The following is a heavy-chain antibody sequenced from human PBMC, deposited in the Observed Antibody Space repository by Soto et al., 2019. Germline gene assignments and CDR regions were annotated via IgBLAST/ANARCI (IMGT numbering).Heavy chain of an antibody. J-gene: IGHJ6*02. V-gene: IGHV4-34*01. CDR3: ARANWDYGSGPSGMDV. Sequence: QVQLQQWGAGLLKPSETLSLTCAVYGGSFSGYYWSWIRQPPGKGLEWIGEINHSGSTNYNPSLKSRVTISVDTSKTQFSLKLSSVTAADTAVYYCARANWDYGSGPSGMDVWGQGTTVTVSS. CDR1: GGSFSGYY. CDR2: INHSGST. D-gene: IGHD3-10*01.